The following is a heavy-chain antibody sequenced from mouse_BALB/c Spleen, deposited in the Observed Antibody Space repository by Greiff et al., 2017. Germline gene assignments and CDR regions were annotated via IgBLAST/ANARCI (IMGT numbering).Heavy chain of an antibody. J-gene: IGHJ2*01. CDR2: ISSGSSTI. Sequence: EVMLVESGGGLVQPGGSRKLSCAASGFTFSSFGMHWVRQAPEKGLEWVAYISSGSSTIYYADTVKGRFTISRDNPKNTLFLQMTSLRSEDTAMYYCARGGHGNYFDYWGQGTTLTVSS. CDR1: GFTFSSFG. V-gene: IGHV5-17*02. CDR3: ARGGHGNYFDY. D-gene: IGHD2-1*01.